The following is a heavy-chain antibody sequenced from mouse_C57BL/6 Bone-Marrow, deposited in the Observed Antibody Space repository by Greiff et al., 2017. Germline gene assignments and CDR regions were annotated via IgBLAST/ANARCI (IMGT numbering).Heavy chain of an antibody. CDR1: GYTFTDYE. CDR2: IDPETGGT. J-gene: IGHJ3*01. V-gene: IGHV1-15*01. Sequence: QVQLQQSGAELVRPGASVTLSCKASGYTFTDYEMHWVKQTPVHGLEWIGAIDPETGGTAYTQKFKGKAILTADKSSSTAYMELRSLTSEDSAVYYCTREGSNYPFAYWGQGTLVTVSA. D-gene: IGHD2-5*01. CDR3: TREGSNYPFAY.